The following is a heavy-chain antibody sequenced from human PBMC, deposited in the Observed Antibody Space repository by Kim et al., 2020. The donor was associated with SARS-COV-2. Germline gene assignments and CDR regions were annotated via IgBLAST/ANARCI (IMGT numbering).Heavy chain of an antibody. V-gene: IGHV3-7*01. D-gene: IGHD5-12*01. Sequence: DSVKGRFTLYRDNAKNSLYLQMNSLRAEDTAVYYCARDLVAYSAYGPFDYWGQGTLVTVSS. J-gene: IGHJ4*02. CDR3: ARDLVAYSAYGPFDY.